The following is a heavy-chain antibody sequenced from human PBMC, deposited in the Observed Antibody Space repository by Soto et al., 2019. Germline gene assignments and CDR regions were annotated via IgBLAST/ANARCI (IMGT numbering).Heavy chain of an antibody. D-gene: IGHD3-10*01. V-gene: IGHV3-30-3*01. J-gene: IGHJ5*02. CDR1: GFTFSSYA. CDR3: ARDADGSGSYYINWFAP. Sequence: QVQLVESGGGVVQPGRSLRLSCAASGFTFSSYAMHWVRQAPGKGLEWVAVISYDGSNKYYADSVKGRFTISRDNSKNTLYLQMNSRSAEDTAVYYCARDADGSGSYYINWFAPWGQGTLVTVSA. CDR2: ISYDGSNK.